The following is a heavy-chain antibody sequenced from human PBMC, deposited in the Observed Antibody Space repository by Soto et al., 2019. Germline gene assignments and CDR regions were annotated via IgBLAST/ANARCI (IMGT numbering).Heavy chain of an antibody. J-gene: IGHJ4*02. Sequence: GGSLRLSCAASGFTFNSFAMSWVRQAPGKGLEWVSALSGSGSSTYYADSVKGRFTISRDNSKNTLYMQMNSLRAEDTAVYYCAKDDAPHLTYCGGDCQVVFDYWGQGTLVTVPQ. CDR2: LSGSGSST. V-gene: IGHV3-23*01. D-gene: IGHD2-21*02. CDR1: GFTFNSFA. CDR3: AKDDAPHLTYCGGDCQVVFDY.